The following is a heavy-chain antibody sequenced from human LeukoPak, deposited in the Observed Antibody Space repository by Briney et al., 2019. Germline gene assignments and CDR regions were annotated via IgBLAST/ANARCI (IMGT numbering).Heavy chain of an antibody. CDR3: ASLNGQYGGPFDI. CDR1: GFTFSNYW. CDR2: IEQDGSEK. V-gene: IGHV3-7*05. Sequence: GGSLRLSCAASGFTFSNYWMSWVRQAPGKGLEWVAKIEQDGSEKYYVDSVKGRFTISRDNAKSSVFLQMNSLRADDTALYYCASLNGQYGGPFDIWGQGTMVTVSS. D-gene: IGHD1-1*01. J-gene: IGHJ3*02.